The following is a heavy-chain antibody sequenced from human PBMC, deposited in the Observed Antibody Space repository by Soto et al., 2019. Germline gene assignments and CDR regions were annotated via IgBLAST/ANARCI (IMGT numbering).Heavy chain of an antibody. CDR1: GFTFGDYA. V-gene: IGHV3-49*03. Sequence: GGSLRLSCTASGFTFGDYAMSWFRQAPGKGLEWVGFIRSKAYGGTTEYAASVKGRFTISRDDSKSIAYLQMNSLKTEDTAVYYCTRLAAVLRFLEWLPNYSYYMDVWGKGTTVTVSS. CDR3: TRLAAVLRFLEWLPNYSYYMDV. D-gene: IGHD3-3*01. J-gene: IGHJ6*03. CDR2: IRSKAYGGTT.